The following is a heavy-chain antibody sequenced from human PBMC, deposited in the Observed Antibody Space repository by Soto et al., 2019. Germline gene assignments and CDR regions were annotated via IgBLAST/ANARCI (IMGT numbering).Heavy chain of an antibody. CDR1: GLTIRSYW. CDR2: IQQDGSAK. Sequence: GGSLRLSCAGSGLTIRSYWMSWVRQAPGKGLGWVANIQQDGSAKYYADSVKGRFTISRDNAKNSLHLQMNSLRAEDTAVYYCARGLDSGDYVDSFDPWGQGTLVTVSS. D-gene: IGHD4-17*01. V-gene: IGHV3-7*01. J-gene: IGHJ5*02. CDR3: ARGLDSGDYVDSFDP.